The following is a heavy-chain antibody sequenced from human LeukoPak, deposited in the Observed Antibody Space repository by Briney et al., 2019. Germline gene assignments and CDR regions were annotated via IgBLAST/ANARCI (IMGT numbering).Heavy chain of an antibody. CDR3: ARDLEHCRNIICSNSAY. D-gene: IGHD2-2*01. Sequence: ASVKVSCKGSGYNFDRYGVNWVRQAPGQGLEWVGWISTYNGNTFYAQKFEGRVTMTTDTSTNTVYMDLRSLRSVDTAVYYCARDLEHCRNIICSNSAYWGQGTLVTVSS. J-gene: IGHJ4*02. CDR2: ISTYNGNT. V-gene: IGHV1-18*04. CDR1: GYNFDRYG.